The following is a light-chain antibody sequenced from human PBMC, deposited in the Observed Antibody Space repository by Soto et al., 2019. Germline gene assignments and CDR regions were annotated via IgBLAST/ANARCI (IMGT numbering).Light chain of an antibody. J-gene: IGLJ1*01. Sequence: QSALTQPASLSGSPGQSITISCTGTSSDIGAYDYVSWFQQHPGKAPKLMISEVNNRPSGVSNRFSGSKSGNTAYLTISGLQVEEEAEYFCFSFKTTSTHVFGTVTKVTVL. CDR2: EVN. V-gene: IGLV2-14*01. CDR3: FSFKTTSTHV. CDR1: SSDIGAYDY.